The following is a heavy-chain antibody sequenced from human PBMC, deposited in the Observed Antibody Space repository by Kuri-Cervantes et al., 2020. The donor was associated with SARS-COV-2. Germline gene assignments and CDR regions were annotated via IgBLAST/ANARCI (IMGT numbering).Heavy chain of an antibody. CDR2: IYYSGST. CDR3: ARHEGVPAAFRLNWFDP. CDR1: GGSISSYY. V-gene: IGHV4-59*08. Sequence: GSLRLSCTVSGGSISSYYWSWIRQPPGKGLEWIGYIYYSGSTNYNPSLKSRVTISVDTSKNQFSLKLSSVTAADTAVYYCARHEGVPAAFRLNWFDPWGQGTLVTVSS. J-gene: IGHJ5*02. D-gene: IGHD2-2*01.